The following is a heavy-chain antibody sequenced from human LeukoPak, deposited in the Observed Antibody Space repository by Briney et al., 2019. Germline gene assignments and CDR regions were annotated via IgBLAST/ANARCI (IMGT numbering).Heavy chain of an antibody. J-gene: IGHJ5*02. CDR2: ISSTGGST. V-gene: IGHV3-23*01. CDR1: GFTFSSYA. Sequence: GGSLRLSCAASGFTFSSYAMSWVRQAPGKGLQWVSGISSTGGSTYYTDSVKGRFSISRDNSKNALSLQMNSLTAEDTAVYYCARGYSSLDPWGQGTLVTASS. CDR3: ARGYSSLDP. D-gene: IGHD6-19*01.